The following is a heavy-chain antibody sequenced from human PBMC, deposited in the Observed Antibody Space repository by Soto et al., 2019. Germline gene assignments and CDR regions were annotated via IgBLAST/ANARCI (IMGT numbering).Heavy chain of an antibody. J-gene: IGHJ6*02. Sequence: SLKVSCKASGGTFSSYAISWVRQAPGQGLEWMGGIIPIFGTANYAQKFQGRVTITADESTSTAYMELSSLRSEDTAVYYCASSRYSSSWNDNYYYGMDVWGQGTTVTVS. CDR1: GGTFSSYA. D-gene: IGHD6-13*01. CDR2: IIPIFGTA. V-gene: IGHV1-69*13. CDR3: ASSRYSSSWNDNYYYGMDV.